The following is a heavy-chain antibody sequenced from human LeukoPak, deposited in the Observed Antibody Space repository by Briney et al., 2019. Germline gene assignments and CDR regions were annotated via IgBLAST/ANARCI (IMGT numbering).Heavy chain of an antibody. Sequence: SETLSLTCTVSGTSISSYYWSWVRQPPGKGPEWIGYVTYTGSKYNPSLKSRVTISTDRSKKEVSLRLSSVTAADTAMYFCARHVDTALIGAFHIWGQGTMVTVS. J-gene: IGHJ3*02. D-gene: IGHD5-18*01. CDR3: ARHVDTALIGAFHI. CDR2: VTYTGS. V-gene: IGHV4-59*08. CDR1: GTSISSYY.